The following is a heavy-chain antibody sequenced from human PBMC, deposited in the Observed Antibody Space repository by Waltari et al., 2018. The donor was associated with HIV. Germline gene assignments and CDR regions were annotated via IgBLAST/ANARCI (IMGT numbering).Heavy chain of an antibody. CDR2: IYPGDSDA. CDR3: ARRKGDYRTAFDI. Sequence: EEQLVQSGAEVKEPGESLKISCKSLGNNFAGYWVGWVRQMPGKGLEWMGVIYPGDSDAVYIPSFQGRVIMSTDSSISTVYLQWSSLRASDTAMYYCARRKGDYRTAFDIWGQGTMVTASS. CDR1: GNNFAGYW. D-gene: IGHD4-17*01. V-gene: IGHV5-51*01. J-gene: IGHJ3*02.